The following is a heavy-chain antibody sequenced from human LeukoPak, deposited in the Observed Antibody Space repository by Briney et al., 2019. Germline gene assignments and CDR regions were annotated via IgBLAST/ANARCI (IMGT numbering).Heavy chain of an antibody. V-gene: IGHV3-23*01. CDR3: ARALGEELLNDYYYYGMDV. Sequence: GGSLRLSCAASGFTFSSYAMSWVRQAPGKGLEWVSAISGSGGSTYYADSVKGRFTISRDNAKNSLYLQMNSLRAEDTAVYYCARALGEELLNDYYYYGMDVWGQGTTVTVSS. CDR2: ISGSGGST. J-gene: IGHJ6*02. D-gene: IGHD1-26*01. CDR1: GFTFSSYA.